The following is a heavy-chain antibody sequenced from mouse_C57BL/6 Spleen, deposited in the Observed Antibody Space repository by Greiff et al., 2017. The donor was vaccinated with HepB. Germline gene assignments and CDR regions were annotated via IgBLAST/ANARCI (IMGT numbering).Heavy chain of an antibody. J-gene: IGHJ4*01. CDR1: GYTFTSYW. Sequence: QVQLQQSGAELVKPGASVKLSCKASGYTFTSYWMHWVKQRPGQGLEWIGMIHPNSGSTNYNEKFKSKATLTVDKSSSTAYMQLSSLTSEDSAVYYCARGYSNLYYYAMDYWGQGTSVTVSS. CDR2: IHPNSGST. V-gene: IGHV1-64*01. D-gene: IGHD2-5*01. CDR3: ARGYSNLYYYAMDY.